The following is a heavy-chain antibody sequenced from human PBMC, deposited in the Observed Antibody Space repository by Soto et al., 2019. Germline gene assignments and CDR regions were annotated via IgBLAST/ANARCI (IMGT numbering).Heavy chain of an antibody. CDR3: EAHCSSTMCYTRSAH. CDR1: GGTFSSDA. V-gene: IGHV1-69*13. Sequence: SAKVPFKASGGTFSSDAISWVRQAPGQVLEWMGGIIPIFGTANYAQTFQGRVTINADEYTSQAYMELSSLRSEDTAVYYCEAHCSSTMCYTRSAHWGQGTLVTVSS. D-gene: IGHD2-2*02. J-gene: IGHJ4*02. CDR2: IIPIFGTA.